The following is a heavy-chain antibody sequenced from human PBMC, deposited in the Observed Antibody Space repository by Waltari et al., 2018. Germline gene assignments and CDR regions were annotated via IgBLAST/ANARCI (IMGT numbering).Heavy chain of an antibody. CDR2: IYTSENT. J-gene: IGHJ4*02. V-gene: IGHV4-4*07. D-gene: IGHD1-26*01. Sequence: QVQLQEPGPGLAKPSETLSLTCTVSGRPIRNYFWSWIRRPAGKGLEWIGRIYTSENTNYNPSLKSRVTMSVDTSKNQFSLKLNSVTAADTAVYYCARENRGRSYSHFDYWGQGTLVTVSS. CDR3: ARENRGRSYSHFDY. CDR1: GRPIRNYF.